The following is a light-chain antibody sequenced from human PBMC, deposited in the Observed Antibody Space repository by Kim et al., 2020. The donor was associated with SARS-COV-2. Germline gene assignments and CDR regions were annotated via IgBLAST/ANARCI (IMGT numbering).Light chain of an antibody. CDR1: QSISSY. CDR3: QQSYSTPWT. V-gene: IGKV1-39*01. CDR2: AAS. J-gene: IGKJ1*01. Sequence: ASVGDRVTSTCRASQSISSYLNWYQLRPGKAPKLLIYAASSLQSGVPSRFSGSGSGTDFTLTFSSLQPEDFATYYCQQSYSTPWTFGQGTKVDIK.